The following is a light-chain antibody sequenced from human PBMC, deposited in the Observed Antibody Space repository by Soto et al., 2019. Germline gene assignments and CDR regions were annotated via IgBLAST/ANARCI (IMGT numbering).Light chain of an antibody. V-gene: IGLV2-23*01. CDR1: SSNFGSYHF. J-gene: IGLJ3*02. CDR2: EGT. CDR3: FSYAGSGTVV. Sequence: QSAPTQPASVSGSPGQSITISCTGTSSNFGSYHFVSWYQQHPGKAPKLVIYEGTKRPSGVSDRFSGSRSGNTASLTISGLQAEDDAHYYCFSYAGSGTVVFGGGTKLTVL.